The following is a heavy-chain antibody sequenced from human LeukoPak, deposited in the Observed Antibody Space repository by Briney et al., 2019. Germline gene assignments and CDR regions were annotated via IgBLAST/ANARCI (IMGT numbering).Heavy chain of an antibody. J-gene: IGHJ6*03. CDR2: ISAYNGNT. CDR3: ARDMFPGSSGVVIKNMDI. V-gene: IGHV1-18*01. Sequence: GASVKVSCKASGYTFTSYAITWVRQAPGQGLEWMGWISAYNGNTKYGQRLQGRVTMTTDTSTSTAYMELRSLRSDDTAVYYCARDMFPGSSGVVIKNMDIWGKGTTVTVSS. CDR1: GYTFTSYA. D-gene: IGHD3-3*01.